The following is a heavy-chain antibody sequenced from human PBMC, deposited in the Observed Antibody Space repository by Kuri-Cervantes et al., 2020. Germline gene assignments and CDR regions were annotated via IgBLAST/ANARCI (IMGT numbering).Heavy chain of an antibody. V-gene: IGHV4-30-2*01. CDR1: GGPISSGGYS. CDR3: ARTGGWHFDN. D-gene: IGHD6-19*01. CDR2: IYHSGST. Sequence: LRLSCAVSGGPISSGGYSWSWIRQPPGKGLEWIGYIYHSGSTYYNPSLKSRVTISVDRSKNQFSLKLSSVTAADTAVYYCARTGGWHFDNWGQGTLVTVSS. J-gene: IGHJ4*02.